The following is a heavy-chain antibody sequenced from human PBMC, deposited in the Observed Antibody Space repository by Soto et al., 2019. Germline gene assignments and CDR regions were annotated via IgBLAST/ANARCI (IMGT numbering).Heavy chain of an antibody. CDR3: ARMIEGAFFDH. CDR1: GVSLSTSGMG. D-gene: IGHD2-21*01. J-gene: IGHJ4*02. Sequence: QVTLKESGPTLVKPTQTLTLTCTFSGVSLSTSGMGVGWIRQPPGKALEWLALFYWDDDKRYSSSLKSRLTFTKDTSKTQFFLSRSYLYPVDTSTFYFARMIEGAFFDHCGQGTLCTFSS. V-gene: IGHV2-5*02. CDR2: FYWDDDK.